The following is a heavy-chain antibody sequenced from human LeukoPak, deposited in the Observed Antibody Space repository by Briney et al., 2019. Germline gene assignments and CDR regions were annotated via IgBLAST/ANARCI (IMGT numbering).Heavy chain of an antibody. CDR3: ARRIAVAGNFDY. CDR2: INSDGSST. V-gene: IGHV3-74*01. D-gene: IGHD6-19*01. CDR1: GFTFSSYW. Sequence: GGSLRLSCAASGFTFSSYWMHWVLQAPGKGLVWVSRINSDGSSTSYADSVKGRFTISRDNAKNTLYLQMNSLRAEDTAVYYRARRIAVAGNFDYWGQGTLVTVSS. J-gene: IGHJ4*02.